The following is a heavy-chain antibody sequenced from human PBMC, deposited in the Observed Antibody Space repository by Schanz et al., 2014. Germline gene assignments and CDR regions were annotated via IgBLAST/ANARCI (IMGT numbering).Heavy chain of an antibody. Sequence: VQLVDSGGGLVKPGGSLRLSCAVSGFTVNNYAMNWVRQAPGRGLEWVSHINSDGTTTTYADSVKGRFTISRDNAENTLYLQMNSLRVEDTAVYYCAMGGYQLHHWGQGTLVTVSS. J-gene: IGHJ4*02. CDR1: GFTVNNYA. V-gene: IGHV3-74*02. D-gene: IGHD1-7*01. CDR3: AMGGYQLHH. CDR2: INSDGTTT.